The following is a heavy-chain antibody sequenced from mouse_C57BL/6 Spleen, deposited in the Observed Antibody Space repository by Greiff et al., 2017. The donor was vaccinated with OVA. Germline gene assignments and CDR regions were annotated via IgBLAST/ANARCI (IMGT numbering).Heavy chain of an antibody. D-gene: IGHD4-1*01. J-gene: IGHJ2*01. CDR3: ARSPPNWLDY. CDR2: INPSNGGT. V-gene: IGHV1-53*01. Sequence: QVQLQQPGTDLVKPGASVKLSCKASGYTFTRDWREGVKKRPGQGREWIGNINPSNGGTNYNEKFKSKATLTVDKSSSTAYMQLSSLTSEDSAVYYCARSPPNWLDYWGQGTTLTVSS. CDR1: GYTFTRDW.